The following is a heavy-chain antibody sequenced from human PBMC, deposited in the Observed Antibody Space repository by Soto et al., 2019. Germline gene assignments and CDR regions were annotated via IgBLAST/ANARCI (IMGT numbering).Heavy chain of an antibody. J-gene: IGHJ6*02. CDR3: AKDLHWYGMAV. Sequence: EVQLLESGGGLVQPGESLRLSCAASGFTFSDYFMNWVRQAPGKGLEWVSGINKDGGTTQNADFVRGRFTISRDNSRNTLYLQMNSVRAEDTALYYCAKDLHWYGMAVWGQGTTVTVS. CDR1: GFTFSDYF. V-gene: IGHV3-23*01. D-gene: IGHD1-20*01. CDR2: INKDGGTT.